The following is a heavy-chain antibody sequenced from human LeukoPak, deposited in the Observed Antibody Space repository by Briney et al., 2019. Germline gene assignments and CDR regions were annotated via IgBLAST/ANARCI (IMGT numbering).Heavy chain of an antibody. CDR3: ARDRAALQDWVEFDP. D-gene: IGHD3/OR15-3a*01. CDR2: IRDRGEA. Sequence: GGSLRLSCAVSGCRVSEYYMSWVRQAPGKGLEWVGLIRDRGEAFYADFVRGRFAISRDECDNTLYLQMDTLRVEDTGVYFCARDRAALQDWVEFDPWGEGTPVVVSS. V-gene: IGHV3-66*02. CDR1: GCRVSEYY. J-gene: IGHJ5*02.